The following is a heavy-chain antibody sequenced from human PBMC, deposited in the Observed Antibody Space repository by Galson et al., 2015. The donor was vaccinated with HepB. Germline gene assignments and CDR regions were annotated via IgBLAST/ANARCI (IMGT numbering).Heavy chain of an antibody. J-gene: IGHJ4*02. CDR1: GFTFSSYA. Sequence: GSLRLSCAASGFTFSSYAMSWVRQAPGKGLEWVSAISGSGGSAYYADSVKGRFTISRDNSKNTLYLQMNSLRAEDTAVYYCAKAGGHSRSYLSVRWVPKRGLFDDWGQATLVTVSS. CDR2: ISGSGGSA. V-gene: IGHV3-23*01. D-gene: IGHD1-26*01. CDR3: AKAGGHSRSYLSVRWVPKRGLFDD.